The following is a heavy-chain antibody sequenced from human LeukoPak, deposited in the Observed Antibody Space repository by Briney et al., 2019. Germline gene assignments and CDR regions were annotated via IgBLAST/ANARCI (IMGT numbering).Heavy chain of an antibody. Sequence: SETLSLTCTVSGGSISSGDYYWSWIRQPPGKGLEWIGYIYYSGSTNYNPSLKSRVTISVDTSKNQFSLKLSSVTAADTAVYYCARGVLRPRDEYGDYPSTTFDYWGQGTLVAVAS. CDR3: ARGVLRPRDEYGDYPSTTFDY. J-gene: IGHJ4*02. D-gene: IGHD4-17*01. V-gene: IGHV4-61*08. CDR2: IYYSGST. CDR1: GGSISSGDYY.